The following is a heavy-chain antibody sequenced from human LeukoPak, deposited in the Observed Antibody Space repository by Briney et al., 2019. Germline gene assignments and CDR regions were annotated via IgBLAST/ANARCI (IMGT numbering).Heavy chain of an antibody. V-gene: IGHV3-7*01. CDR1: GFTFSSYW. CDR2: IKQDGSEK. D-gene: IGHD3-10*01. CDR3: ARVPLRSLYYYGSGSQARTEFDY. Sequence: PGGSLRLSCAASGFTFSSYWMSWVRQAPGKGLEWVANIKQDGSEKYYVDSVKGRFTISRDNAKNSLYLQMNSLRAEDTAVYYCARVPLRSLYYYGSGSQARTEFDYWGQGTLVTVSS. J-gene: IGHJ4*02.